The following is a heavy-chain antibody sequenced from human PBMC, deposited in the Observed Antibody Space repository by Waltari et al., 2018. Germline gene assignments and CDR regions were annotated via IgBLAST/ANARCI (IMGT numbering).Heavy chain of an antibody. CDR2: IYYSGRT. V-gene: IGHV4-39*07. Sequence: QLQLQESGPGLVKPSETLSLTCTVSGGSISSSSYYWGWIRQPPGKGLEWIGSIYYSGRTYYNPSRKSRVTISVDTSKNQFSLKLSSVTAADTAVYYCARGSSSSRESYFDYWGQGTLVTVSS. D-gene: IGHD6-13*01. CDR3: ARGSSSSRESYFDY. CDR1: GGSISSSSYY. J-gene: IGHJ4*02.